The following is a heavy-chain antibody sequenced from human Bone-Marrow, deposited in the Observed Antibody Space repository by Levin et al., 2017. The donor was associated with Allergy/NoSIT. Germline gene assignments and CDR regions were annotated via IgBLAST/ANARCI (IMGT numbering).Heavy chain of an antibody. D-gene: IGHD1-26*01. J-gene: IGHJ4*02. V-gene: IGHV4-39*07. CDR2: IYYSGST. CDR3: ARVESGSYHM. CDR1: GGSISSSSYY. Sequence: PSETLSLTCTVSGGSISSSSYYWGWIRQPPGKGLEWIGSIYYSGSTYYNPSLKSRVTISVDTSKNQFSLKLSSVTAADTAVYYCARVESGSYHMGGQGTLVTVSS.